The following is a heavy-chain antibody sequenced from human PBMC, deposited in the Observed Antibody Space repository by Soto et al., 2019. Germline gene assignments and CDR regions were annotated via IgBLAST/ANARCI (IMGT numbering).Heavy chain of an antibody. CDR3: ARAYITSRRYIDY. Sequence: ASVKVSCKASGYTFTIYYMHCVRQSPGQWLEWMGIINPSGGSTSYAQKFQGRVTMTRDTPTNTVYMELSSLRSEDTAVYYCARAYITSRRYIDYWGQGTLVTVSS. D-gene: IGHD3-10*01. V-gene: IGHV1-46*01. CDR1: GYTFTIYY. J-gene: IGHJ4*02. CDR2: INPSGGST.